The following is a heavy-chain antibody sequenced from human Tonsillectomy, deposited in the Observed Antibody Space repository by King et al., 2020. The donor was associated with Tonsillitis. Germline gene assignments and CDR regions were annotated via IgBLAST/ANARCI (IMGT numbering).Heavy chain of an antibody. V-gene: IGHV4-39*07. CDR1: GDSIITTSYY. J-gene: IGHJ4*02. Sequence: QLQESGPGRVKPSETLSLTCTVSGDSIITTSYYWGWIRQPPGKGLEWIGSIYYSGSTYYSPSLKSRVTISIDTSKNQFSLRLTSVTAADTAVYYCGRLDYSYYAADYWGQGTLVTVSS. CDR3: GRLDYSYYAADY. CDR2: IYYSGST. D-gene: IGHD4-11*01.